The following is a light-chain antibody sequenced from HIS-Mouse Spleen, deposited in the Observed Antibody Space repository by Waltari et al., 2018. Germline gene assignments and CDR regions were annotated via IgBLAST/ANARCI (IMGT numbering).Light chain of an antibody. CDR1: SSYVGGYNY. Sequence: QSALTQPASVSGSPGQSITISCTGTSSYVGGYNYVSWYQQHPGKAPKLIIYDLSNRPSGVSNRFSGSNSGNTASLTISGLQAEDEADYYCSSYTSSSTRVFGGGTKLTVL. J-gene: IGLJ3*02. V-gene: IGLV2-14*03. CDR3: SSYTSSSTRV. CDR2: DLS.